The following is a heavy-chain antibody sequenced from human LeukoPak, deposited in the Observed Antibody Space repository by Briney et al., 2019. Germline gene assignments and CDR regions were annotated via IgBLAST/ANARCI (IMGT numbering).Heavy chain of an antibody. CDR2: ISYDGSNK. Sequence: GGSLRLSCAASGFTFSSYGMHWVRQAPGKGLEWVAVISYDGSNKYYADSVKGRFTISRDNSKNTLYLQMNSLRAEDTAVYYCARLRFLESPSSDYWGQGTLVTVSS. CDR1: GFTFSSYG. J-gene: IGHJ4*02. V-gene: IGHV3-30*03. CDR3: ARLRFLESPSSDY. D-gene: IGHD3-3*01.